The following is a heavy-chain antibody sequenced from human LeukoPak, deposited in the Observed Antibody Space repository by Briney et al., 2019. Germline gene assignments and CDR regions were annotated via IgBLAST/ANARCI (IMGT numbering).Heavy chain of an antibody. J-gene: IGHJ4*02. CDR3: AKGAGAYYDFWSDYYVFEYFDY. V-gene: IGHV3-23*01. CDR2: ISGSGGST. D-gene: IGHD3-3*01. Sequence: GGSLRLSCAASGFTFSRYWMSWVRQAPGKGLEWVSAISGSGGSTYYADSVKGRFTISRDNSKNTLYLQMNSLRAEDTAVYYCAKGAGAYYDFWSDYYVFEYFDYWGQGTLVTVSS. CDR1: GFTFSRYW.